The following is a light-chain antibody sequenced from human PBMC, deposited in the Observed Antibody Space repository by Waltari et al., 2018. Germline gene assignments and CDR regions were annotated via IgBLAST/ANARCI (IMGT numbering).Light chain of an antibody. Sequence: DIVLTQSPGTLSLSPGERATLSCRAIQTVRTTYLAWYQQKPGQAPTLLIYGASSRATGIPDRFSGSGSGTDFSLTISSLEPEDFAVYYCQQYDISPLTFGGGTKVEIK. CDR1: QTVRTTY. CDR2: GAS. V-gene: IGKV3-20*01. J-gene: IGKJ4*01. CDR3: QQYDISPLT.